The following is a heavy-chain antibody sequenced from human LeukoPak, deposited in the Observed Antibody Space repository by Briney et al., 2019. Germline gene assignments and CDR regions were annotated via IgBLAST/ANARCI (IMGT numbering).Heavy chain of an antibody. CDR3: ATQQWLVSDFDY. CDR2: ISGSRGRT. Sequence: TGGSLRLSCAASGFTFSNYGMSWVRQAPGKGLEWVSGISGSRGRTYYADSVKGRFTISRDNSKNTLYLQMNSLRAEDTAIYYCATQQWLVSDFDYWGQGTLVTVSS. J-gene: IGHJ4*02. V-gene: IGHV3-23*01. CDR1: GFTFSNYG. D-gene: IGHD6-19*01.